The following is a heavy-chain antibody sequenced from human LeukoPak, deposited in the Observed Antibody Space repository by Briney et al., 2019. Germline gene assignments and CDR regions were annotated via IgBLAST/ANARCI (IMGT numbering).Heavy chain of an antibody. Sequence: GGSLRLSCAASGFTFSSYAMSWVRQAPGKGPEWVSAISGSGGSTYYADSVKGRFTISRDNSKNTLYVQMNSLRVEDTAVYYCAKHLNNPGYYYGMDVWGQGTTVTVSS. D-gene: IGHD1-14*01. CDR3: AKHLNNPGYYYGMDV. CDR2: ISGSGGST. CDR1: GFTFSSYA. J-gene: IGHJ6*02. V-gene: IGHV3-23*01.